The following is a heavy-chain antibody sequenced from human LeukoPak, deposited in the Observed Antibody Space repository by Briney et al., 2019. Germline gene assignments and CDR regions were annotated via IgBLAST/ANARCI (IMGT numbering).Heavy chain of an antibody. CDR3: AKDDAGRFDI. J-gene: IGHJ3*02. V-gene: IGHV4-31*02. Sequence: SETLSLTWTVSGRSIISGGYYWSWIRQHPGKGLEWIGYIYYSGSTYYNPSLKSRVTISVDTSKNQFSMKLRTMSVAVTAMYYWAKDDAGRFDIWGEGTMVTVSS. CDR1: GRSIISGGYY. D-gene: IGHD6-13*01. CDR2: IYYSGST.